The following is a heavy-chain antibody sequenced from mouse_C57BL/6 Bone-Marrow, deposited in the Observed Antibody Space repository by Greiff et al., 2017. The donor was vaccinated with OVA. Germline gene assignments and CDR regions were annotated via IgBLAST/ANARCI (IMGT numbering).Heavy chain of an antibody. CDR2: ISNLAYSI. Sequence: EVKLVESGGGLVQPGGSLKLSCAASGFTFSDYGMAWVRQAPRKGPEWVAFISNLAYSIYYADTVTGRFTISRENAKNTLYLEMSSLRSEDTAMYYCARPIYDGYAWFAYWGQGTLVTVSA. D-gene: IGHD2-3*01. V-gene: IGHV5-15*01. CDR3: ARPIYDGYAWFAY. J-gene: IGHJ3*01. CDR1: GFTFSDYG.